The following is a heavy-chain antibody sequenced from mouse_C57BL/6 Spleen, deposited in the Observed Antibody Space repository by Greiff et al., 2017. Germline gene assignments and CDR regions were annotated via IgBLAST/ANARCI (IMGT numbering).Heavy chain of an antibody. CDR1: GFTFSDYG. CDR3: ARGITTVVATNFDY. V-gene: IGHV5-17*01. J-gene: IGHJ2*01. CDR2: ISSGSSTI. Sequence: VQLKESGGGLVKPGGSLKLSCAASGFTFSDYGMHWVRQAPEKGLEWVAYISSGSSTIYYADTVKGRFTISRDNAKNTLFLQMTSLRSEDTAMYYCARGITTVVATNFDYWGQGTTLTVSS. D-gene: IGHD1-1*01.